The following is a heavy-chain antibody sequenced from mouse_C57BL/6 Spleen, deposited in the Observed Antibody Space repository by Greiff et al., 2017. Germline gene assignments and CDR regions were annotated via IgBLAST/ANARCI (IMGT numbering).Heavy chain of an antibody. D-gene: IGHD1-1*01. J-gene: IGHJ2*01. CDR3: TRQDGSSPFDY. V-gene: IGHV1-15*01. Sequence: QVQLQQSGAELVRPGASVTLSCKASGYTFTDYEMHWVKQTPVHGLEWIGAIDPETGGTAYNQKFKGKAILTADKSSSTAYMELRSLTSEDSAVHYCTRQDGSSPFDYWGQGTTLTVSS. CDR2: IDPETGGT. CDR1: GYTFTDYE.